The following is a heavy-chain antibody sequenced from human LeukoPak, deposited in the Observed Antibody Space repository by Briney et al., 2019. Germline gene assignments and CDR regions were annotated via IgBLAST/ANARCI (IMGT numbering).Heavy chain of an antibody. CDR2: IHYSGAT. Sequence: SETPSLXCSVSGGFINDYYWSWIRQPPGKGLEWIGYIHYSGATNYNPSLKSRVIMSVDTSRNQFSLNLYSVTAADTAMYYCARHSSGWHLDFWGQGTLVTVSS. CDR3: ARHSSGWHLDF. CDR1: GGFINDYY. D-gene: IGHD6-19*01. V-gene: IGHV4-59*01. J-gene: IGHJ4*02.